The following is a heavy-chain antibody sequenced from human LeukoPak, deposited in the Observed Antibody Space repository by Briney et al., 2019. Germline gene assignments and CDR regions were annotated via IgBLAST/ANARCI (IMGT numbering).Heavy chain of an antibody. D-gene: IGHD6-13*01. Sequence: GGSLRLSCAASGFTFSSYAMHWVRQAPGKGLEWVAVISYDGSNKYYADSVKGRFTISRDNSKSTLYLQMNSLRAEDTAVYYCPRDRYSSSWYAINYWGQGTLVTVSS. J-gene: IGHJ4*02. V-gene: IGHV3-30*04. CDR1: GFTFSSYA. CDR3: PRDRYSSSWYAINY. CDR2: ISYDGSNK.